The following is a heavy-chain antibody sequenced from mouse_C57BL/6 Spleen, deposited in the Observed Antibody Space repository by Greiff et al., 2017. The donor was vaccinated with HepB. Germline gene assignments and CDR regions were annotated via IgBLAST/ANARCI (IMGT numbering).Heavy chain of an antibody. D-gene: IGHD2-3*01. V-gene: IGHV1-26*01. Sequence: EVQLQQSGPELVKPGASVKISCKASGYTFTDYYMNWVKQSHGKSLEWIGDINPKNGGTSYNQKFKGKATLTVDKSSSTAYMELRSLTSEDSAVYYCASLYDGSHAYFDYWGQGTTLTVSS. CDR2: INPKNGGT. CDR1: GYTFTDYY. J-gene: IGHJ2*01. CDR3: ASLYDGSHAYFDY.